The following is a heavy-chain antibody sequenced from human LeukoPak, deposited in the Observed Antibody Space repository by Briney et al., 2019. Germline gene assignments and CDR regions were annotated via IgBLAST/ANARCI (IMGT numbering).Heavy chain of an antibody. J-gene: IGHJ4*02. D-gene: IGHD4-17*01. CDR2: IYSGGST. V-gene: IGHV3-53*01. Sequence: SGGSLRLSCAASGFTFSIYGIHWVRQAPGKGPEWVALIYSGGSTDYADSVKGRFTISRDNSENTLHLQINSLRAEDTAVYYCARIPKTTYFDYWGQGTQVTVSS. CDR3: ARIPKTTYFDY. CDR1: GFTFSIYG.